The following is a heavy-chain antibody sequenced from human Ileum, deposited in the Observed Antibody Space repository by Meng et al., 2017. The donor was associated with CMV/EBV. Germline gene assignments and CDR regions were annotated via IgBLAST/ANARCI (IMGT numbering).Heavy chain of an antibody. V-gene: IGHV1-18*01. CDR3: ARGIDY. J-gene: IGHJ4*02. CDR1: GYTFTSQG. CDR2: INTNNGNT. Sequence: QDQLVQSGGEVKKPGXSVKVSCKASGYTFTSQGITWVRQAPGQGLEWMGWINTNNGNTNYAWKFQGRVTMTTDTSTSTGYMELRSLRSDDTAVYYCARGIDYGGQGTLVTVSS.